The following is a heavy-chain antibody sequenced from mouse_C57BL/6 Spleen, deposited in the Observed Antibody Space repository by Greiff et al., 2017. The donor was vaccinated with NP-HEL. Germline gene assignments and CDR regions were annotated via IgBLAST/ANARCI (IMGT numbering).Heavy chain of an antibody. J-gene: IGHJ4*01. CDR2: IDPSDSYT. CDR1: GYTFTSYW. V-gene: IGHV1-69*01. Sequence: QVQLQQPGAELVMPGASVKLSCKASGYTFTSYWMHWVKQRPGQGLEWIGEIDPSDSYTNYNQKFKGKSTLTVDKSSSTAYMQLSSLTSEDSAVYYCARYDGMDYWGQGTSVTVSS. CDR3: ARYDGMDY.